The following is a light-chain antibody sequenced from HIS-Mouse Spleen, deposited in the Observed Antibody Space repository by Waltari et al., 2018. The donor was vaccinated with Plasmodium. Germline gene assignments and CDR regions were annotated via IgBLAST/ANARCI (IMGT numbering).Light chain of an antibody. V-gene: IGKV3-15*01. CDR2: GAS. CDR1: QRVSSN. Sequence: IVMTQSPATLSVSPGERATLSCRASQRVSSNLAWYQQKPGQAPRLLIYGASTRPTGIPARISGSGSGTEFTHTISSLQSEDFTVYYCQQYNNWSVTFGPGTKVDIK. CDR3: QQYNNWSVT. J-gene: IGKJ3*01.